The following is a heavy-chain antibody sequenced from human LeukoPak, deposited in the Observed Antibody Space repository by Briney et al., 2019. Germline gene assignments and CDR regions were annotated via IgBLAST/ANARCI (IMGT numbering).Heavy chain of an antibody. D-gene: IGHD5-18*01. V-gene: IGHV3-23*01. Sequence: SGGSPRLSCAASGFTFSSYAMSWVRQAPGKGLEWVSAISGSGGSTYYADSVRGRFTISRDNSKNTLYLQMNSLRAEDTAVYYCAKKRYSGYSYAAEGGYSDYWGQGTLVTVSS. J-gene: IGHJ4*02. CDR3: AKKRYSGYSYAAEGGYSDY. CDR1: GFTFSSYA. CDR2: ISGSGGST.